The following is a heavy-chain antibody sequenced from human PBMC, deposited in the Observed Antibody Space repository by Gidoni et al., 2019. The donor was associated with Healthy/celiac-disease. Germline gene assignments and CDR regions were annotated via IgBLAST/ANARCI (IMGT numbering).Heavy chain of an antibody. CDR1: GFTFSSYA. CDR2: ISGSGGST. D-gene: IGHD5-12*01. V-gene: IGHV3-23*01. CDR3: AKDLCRRWLQCNWFDP. Sequence: EVQLLESGGGLVQPGGSLRLSCAASGFTFSSYAMGWVRQAPGKGLGWVSAISGSGGSTYYADSVKGRFTISRDNSKNTLYLQMNSLRAEDTAVYYCAKDLCRRWLQCNWFDPWGQGTLVTVSS. J-gene: IGHJ5*02.